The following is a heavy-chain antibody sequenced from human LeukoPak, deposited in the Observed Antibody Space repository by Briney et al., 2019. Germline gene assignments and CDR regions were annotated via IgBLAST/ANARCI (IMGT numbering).Heavy chain of an antibody. J-gene: IGHJ4*02. CDR1: GFTFNCCS. CDR2: ISGSGGAT. V-gene: IGHV3-23*01. Sequence: PGGSLRLSCAASGFTFNCCSMSWVRQAPGKGLEWVSAISGSGGATSYADSVKGRFTISRDNSKNTLYLQMNGLRAGDTAVYYCAKDLEKTSSTWKSPTDYWGQGTLVTVSS. D-gene: IGHD6-13*01. CDR3: AKDLEKTSSTWKSPTDY.